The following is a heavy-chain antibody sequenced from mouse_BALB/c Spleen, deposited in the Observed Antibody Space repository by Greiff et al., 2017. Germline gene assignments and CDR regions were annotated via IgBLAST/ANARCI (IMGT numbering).Heavy chain of an antibody. J-gene: IGHJ2*01. CDR2: INPYNGDT. Sequence: EVKLQQSGPELVKPGASVKISCKASGYSFTGYFMNWVMQSHGKSLEWIGRINPYNGDTFYNQKFKGKATLTVDKSSSTAHMELRSLASEDSAVYYCARSEGGNSDYWGQGTTLTVSS. CDR1: GYSFTGYF. V-gene: IGHV1-20*02. D-gene: IGHD1-1*02. CDR3: ARSEGGNSDY.